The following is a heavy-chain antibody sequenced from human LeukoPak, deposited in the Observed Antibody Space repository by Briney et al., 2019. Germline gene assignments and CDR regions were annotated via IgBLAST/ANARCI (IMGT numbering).Heavy chain of an antibody. CDR1: GYSISSGYY. D-gene: IGHD2-2*01. J-gene: IGHJ5*02. Sequence: SETLSLTCAVSGYSISSGYYWGWLRQPPGKGLGWIGSIYHSGSTYYNPSLKSRVTISVDTSKNQFSLKLSSVTAADTAVYYCARQGGIVVVPAALNWFDPWGQGTLVTVSS. CDR3: ARQGGIVVVPAALNWFDP. V-gene: IGHV4-38-2*01. CDR2: IYHSGST.